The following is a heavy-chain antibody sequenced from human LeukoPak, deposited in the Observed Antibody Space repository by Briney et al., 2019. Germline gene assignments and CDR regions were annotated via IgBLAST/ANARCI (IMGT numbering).Heavy chain of an antibody. CDR1: GYTFTSYY. Sequence: ASVKDSCKASGYTFTSYYMHWVRQAPGQGLEWMGWINPNSGGTNYAQKFHGRVTMTRDTSISTAYMELSSLRSDDTAVYYCARAPYCDSSSCYTGHNWFDPWGQGTPVTVSS. CDR2: INPNSGGT. J-gene: IGHJ5*02. D-gene: IGHD2-2*02. V-gene: IGHV1-2*02. CDR3: ARAPYCDSSSCYTGHNWFDP.